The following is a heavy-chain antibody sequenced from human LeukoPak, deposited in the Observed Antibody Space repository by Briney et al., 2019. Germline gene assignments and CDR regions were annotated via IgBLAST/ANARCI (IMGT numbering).Heavy chain of an antibody. J-gene: IGHJ6*03. CDR3: ARGRVSSSTWYSTYYYCFYMDV. D-gene: IGHD1-1*01. CDR1: GGSFSGYY. V-gene: IGHV4-34*01. CDR2: INHSGST. Sequence: SETLSLTCAVYGGSFSGYYWSWIRQPPGKGLEWIGEINHSGSTNYNPSLKSRVTISVDTSKNQFSLQLTSVTAADTAVYFCARGRVSSSTWYSTYYYCFYMDVWGKGTTVTVSS.